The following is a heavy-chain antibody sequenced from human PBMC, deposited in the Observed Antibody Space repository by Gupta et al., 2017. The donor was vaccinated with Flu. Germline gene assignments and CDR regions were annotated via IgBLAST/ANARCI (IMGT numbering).Heavy chain of an antibody. J-gene: IGHJ4*02. CDR3: ARAQQDDDDSNGQSDYFDF. Sequence: EVQLVESGGGLVQPGGSLRLSCAASGFTFRNYWMIWVRQAPGKGLEWGDNINHDGSEKDDGDAVKCRFTISRDYAKNALYLQVNSLRPEDTAVFYCARAQQDDDDSNGQSDYFDFWGRGTRGTVSS. D-gene: IGHD3-22*01. CDR1: GFTFRNYW. V-gene: IGHV3-7*01. CDR2: INHDGSEK.